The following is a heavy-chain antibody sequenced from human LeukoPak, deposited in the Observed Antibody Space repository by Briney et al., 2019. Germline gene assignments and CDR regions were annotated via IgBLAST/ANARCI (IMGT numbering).Heavy chain of an antibody. J-gene: IGHJ4*02. CDR1: GGTFSSYA. Sequence: SVKVSCTASGGTFSSYAISWVRQAPGQGLEWMGRIIPTLGIANYAQKFQGRVTITADKSTSTAYMELSSLRSEDTAVYYCAEEGNYYDSSGSLYYFDYWGQGTLVTVSS. V-gene: IGHV1-69*04. CDR3: AEEGNYYDSSGSLYYFDY. CDR2: IIPTLGIA. D-gene: IGHD3-22*01.